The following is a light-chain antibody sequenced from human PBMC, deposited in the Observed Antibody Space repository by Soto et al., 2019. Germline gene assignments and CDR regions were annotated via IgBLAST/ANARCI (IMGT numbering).Light chain of an antibody. Sequence: DIQMTQSPSSLSASVGDTITITCRASENIRSYLNWYVHKPGKSPKXLIYAASTLHSGVPSRFSGSGSGTEFTLTISSLQPDDFETYYCQHYNSYSEAFGQGTKVDI. J-gene: IGKJ1*01. V-gene: IGKV1-17*01. CDR1: ENIRSY. CDR2: AAS. CDR3: QHYNSYSEA.